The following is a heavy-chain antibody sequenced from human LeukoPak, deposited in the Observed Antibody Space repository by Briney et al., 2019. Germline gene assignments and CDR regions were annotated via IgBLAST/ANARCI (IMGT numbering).Heavy chain of an antibody. CDR2: INPNSGDT. Sequence: ASVKVSCKASGYTFTDYYMHWVRQAPGQGLEWMGWINPNSGDTNHAQNFQGRVTLTRDTSISTAYMELSSLRSDDSAVYYCARAGDSGNLAWGQGTLVTVSS. CDR3: ARAGDSGNLA. D-gene: IGHD1-26*01. CDR1: GYTFTDYY. J-gene: IGHJ5*02. V-gene: IGHV1-2*02.